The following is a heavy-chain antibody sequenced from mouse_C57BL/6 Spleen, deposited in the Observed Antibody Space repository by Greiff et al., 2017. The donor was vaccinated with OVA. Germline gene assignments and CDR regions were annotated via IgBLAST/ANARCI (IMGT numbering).Heavy chain of an antibody. Sequence: QVQLKQPGAELVMPGASVKLSCKASGYTFTSYWMHWVKQRPGQGLEWIGEIDPSDSYTNYNQKFKGKSTLTVDKSSSTAYMQLSSLTSEDSAVYYCARLDSKTTWFAYWGQGTLVTVSA. CDR1: GYTFTSYW. CDR3: ARLDSKTTWFAY. J-gene: IGHJ3*01. CDR2: IDPSDSYT. D-gene: IGHD2-5*01. V-gene: IGHV1-69*01.